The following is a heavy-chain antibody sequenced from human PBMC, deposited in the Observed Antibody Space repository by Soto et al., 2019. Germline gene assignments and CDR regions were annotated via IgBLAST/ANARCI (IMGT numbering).Heavy chain of an antibody. CDR1: GFTFSSYA. J-gene: IGHJ4*02. Sequence: QVQLVESGGGVVQPGRSLRLSCAASGFTFSSYAMHWVRQAPGKGLEWVAVISYDGSNEFYADSVKGRFTISRDNSKNTVYLQMNSLTTEDTAVYYGARQDIEGTAMVEYWGQGTLVTVSS. CDR3: ARQDIEGTAMVEY. CDR2: ISYDGSNE. D-gene: IGHD5-18*01. V-gene: IGHV3-30-3*01.